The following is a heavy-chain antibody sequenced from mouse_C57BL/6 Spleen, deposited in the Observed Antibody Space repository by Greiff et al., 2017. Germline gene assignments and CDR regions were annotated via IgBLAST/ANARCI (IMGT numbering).Heavy chain of an antibody. CDR1: GYAFSSYW. CDR3: AREGNYHAMDY. V-gene: IGHV1-80*01. CDR2: IYPGDGDT. Sequence: VQLQESGAELVKPGASVKISCKASGYAFSSYWMNWVKQRPGKGLEWIGQIYPGDGDTNYNEKFKGKATLTADKSSSTAYMQLSSLTSEDSAVYFCAREGNYHAMDYWGQGTSVTVSS. J-gene: IGHJ4*01. D-gene: IGHD2-1*01.